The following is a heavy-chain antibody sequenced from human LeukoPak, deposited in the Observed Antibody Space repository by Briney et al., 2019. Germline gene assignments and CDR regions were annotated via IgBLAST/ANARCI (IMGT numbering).Heavy chain of an antibody. J-gene: IGHJ4*02. V-gene: IGHV3-53*01. Sequence: PAESLRPSRPVAGFTVSSNYMSCDSQAPGKGLEWVSILYSAGATYYADSVRGRFTIARDNSKNTVFLQMNSLRAEDTAVYYCAGGEVGVRTYYSPPFHHWGQGTMVSVSS. D-gene: IGHD3-10*01. CDR2: LYSAGAT. CDR1: GFTVSSNY. CDR3: AGGEVGVRTYYSPPFHH.